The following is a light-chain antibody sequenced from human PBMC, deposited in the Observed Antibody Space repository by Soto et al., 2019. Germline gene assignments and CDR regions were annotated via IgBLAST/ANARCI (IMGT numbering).Light chain of an antibody. V-gene: IGKV1-5*01. Sequence: DIQMTQSPSTLSASVGDRVTITCRASQSISSWLAWYQQKPGKPPKLLIYDASSLESGVPSRFSGSGSGTDFTLTISSLQPDDFAAYYCQQYNYYPYTFGQGTKLEIK. CDR3: QQYNYYPYT. J-gene: IGKJ2*01. CDR2: DAS. CDR1: QSISSW.